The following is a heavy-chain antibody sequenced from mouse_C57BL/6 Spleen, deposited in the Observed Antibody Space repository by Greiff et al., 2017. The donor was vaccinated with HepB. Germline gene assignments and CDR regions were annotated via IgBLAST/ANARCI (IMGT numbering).Heavy chain of an antibody. J-gene: IGHJ1*03. V-gene: IGHV1-55*01. Sequence: QVQLQQPGAELVKPGASVKMSCKASGYTFTSYWITWVKQRPGQGLEWIGDIYPGSGSTNYNEKFKSKATLTVDTSSSTAYMQLSSLTSEDSAVYYCAAYYSNYEDSYWYFDVWGTVTTVTVSS. CDR3: AAYYSNYEDSYWYFDV. CDR2: IYPGSGST. CDR1: GYTFTSYW. D-gene: IGHD2-5*01.